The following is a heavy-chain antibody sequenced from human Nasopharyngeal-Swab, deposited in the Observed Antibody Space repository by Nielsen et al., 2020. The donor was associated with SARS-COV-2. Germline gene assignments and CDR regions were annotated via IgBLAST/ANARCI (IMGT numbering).Heavy chain of an antibody. CDR3: ATIFGVPY. V-gene: IGHV3-74*01. CDR2: INSDGSST. Sequence: GESLKISCAASGFTFSSYWMHWVRQAPGKGLVWVSRINSDGSSTSYADSVKGRFTISRDNAKNTLYLQMNSLRTEDTAVYYCATIFGVPYWGQGTLVTVSS. D-gene: IGHD3-3*01. CDR1: GFTFSSYW. J-gene: IGHJ4*02.